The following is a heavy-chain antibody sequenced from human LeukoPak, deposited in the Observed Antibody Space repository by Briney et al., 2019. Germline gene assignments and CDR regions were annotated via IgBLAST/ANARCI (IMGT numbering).Heavy chain of an antibody. CDR2: ISSSSSYI. Sequence: KSGGSLRLSCAASGFTFSSYSMNWVRQAPGKGLEWVSSISSSSSYIYYADSVKGRFTISRDNAKNSLYLQMNSLRAEDTAVYYCARDTGGVLRYFDWFTPIYYFDYWGQGTLVTVSS. CDR1: GFTFSSYS. D-gene: IGHD3-9*01. V-gene: IGHV3-21*01. CDR3: ARDTGGVLRYFDWFTPIYYFDY. J-gene: IGHJ4*02.